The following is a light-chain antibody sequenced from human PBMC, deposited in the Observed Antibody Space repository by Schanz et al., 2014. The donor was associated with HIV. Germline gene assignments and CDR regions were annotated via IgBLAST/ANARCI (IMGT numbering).Light chain of an antibody. CDR2: DVT. J-gene: IGLJ1*01. CDR3: SSYASRDTGV. V-gene: IGLV2-8*01. Sequence: QSALTQPPSASGSPGQSVTISCTGTSSDVGGYTYVSWYQQHPGKAPKLMIYDVTKRPSGVSHRFSGSKSGNTASLTISGLQDEDAADYFCSSYASRDTGVFGTGTKVTVL. CDR1: SSDVGGYTY.